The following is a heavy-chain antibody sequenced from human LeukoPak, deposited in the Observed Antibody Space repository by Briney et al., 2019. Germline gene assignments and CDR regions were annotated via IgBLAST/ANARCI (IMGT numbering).Heavy chain of an antibody. D-gene: IGHD4-11*01. V-gene: IGHV4-59*12. CDR2: IYYSGST. Sequence: SETLSLTCTVSGGSISTFHWSWIRLPPGKGLEWIGYIYYSGSTNYNPPLKSRVTMSVDTSKNQFSLKLSSVTAADTAVYYCARDYRAWFDPWGQGTLVTVSS. J-gene: IGHJ5*02. CDR1: GGSISTFH. CDR3: ARDYRAWFDP.